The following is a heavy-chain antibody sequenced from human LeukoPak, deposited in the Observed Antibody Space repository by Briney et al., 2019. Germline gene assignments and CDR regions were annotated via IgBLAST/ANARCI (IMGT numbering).Heavy chain of an antibody. V-gene: IGHV4-30-2*01. CDR1: GGSISSGGYS. J-gene: IGHJ4*02. CDR2: IYHSGST. D-gene: IGHD2/OR15-2a*01. Sequence: PSQTLSLTCAVSGGSISSGGYSWSWIRQPPGKGLEWIGCIYHSGSTYYNPSLKSRVTISVDRSKNQFSLKLSSVTAADSAVYYCARGAYLGGDFDYWGQGTLVTVSS. CDR3: ARGAYLGGDFDY.